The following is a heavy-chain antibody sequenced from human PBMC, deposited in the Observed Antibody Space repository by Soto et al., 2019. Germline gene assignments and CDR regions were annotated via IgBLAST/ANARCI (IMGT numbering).Heavy chain of an antibody. D-gene: IGHD2-15*01. V-gene: IGHV3-23*01. CDR3: TKDATDTPTRWFDP. Sequence: LRLSCAASGFIFKNYALNWVRQAPGKGLEYVSGISGSGITTRYADSVKGRFTISRDNSKRTLYLQMNNLRDEDTAVYYCTKDATDTPTRWFDPWGQGTLVTVSS. CDR1: GFIFKNYA. J-gene: IGHJ5*02. CDR2: ISGSGITT.